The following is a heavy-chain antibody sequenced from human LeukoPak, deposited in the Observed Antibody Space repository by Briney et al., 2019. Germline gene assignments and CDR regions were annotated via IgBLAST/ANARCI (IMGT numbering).Heavy chain of an antibody. J-gene: IGHJ6*03. CDR3: ASGIAVAATPGYYYMDV. V-gene: IGHV3-21*01. D-gene: IGHD6-19*01. CDR2: ISSNSSYI. CDR1: GFTFSSYS. Sequence: PGGSLRLSCAASGFTFSSYSMNWVRQAPGKGREWVSSISSNSSYIYYADSVKGRFTISRDNAKNSLYLQMNSLRAEDTAVYYCASGIAVAATPGYYYMDVWGKGTTVTVSS.